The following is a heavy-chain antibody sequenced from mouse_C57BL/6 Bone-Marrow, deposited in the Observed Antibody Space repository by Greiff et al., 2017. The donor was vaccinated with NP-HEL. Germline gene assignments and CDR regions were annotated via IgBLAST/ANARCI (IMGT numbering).Heavy chain of an antibody. J-gene: IGHJ2*01. CDR3: ARAGTGTRDY. V-gene: IGHV1-55*01. CDR1: GYTFTSYW. CDR2: SYPGSGST. D-gene: IGHD4-1*01. Sequence: VQLQQPGAELVKPGASVKMSCKASGYTFTSYWITWVKQRPGKGIEWIGDSYPGSGSTNYNEKFKSKATLTVDTSSSTAYMQLSSLTSEDSAVYYCARAGTGTRDYWGQGTTLTVSS.